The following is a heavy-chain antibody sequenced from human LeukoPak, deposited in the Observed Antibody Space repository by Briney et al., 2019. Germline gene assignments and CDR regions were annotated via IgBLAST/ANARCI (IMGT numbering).Heavy chain of an antibody. J-gene: IGHJ4*02. V-gene: IGHV4-39*01. CDR1: GGSISSSSYY. Sequence: SETLSLTCTVSGGSISSSSYYWGWIRQPPGKGLEWIGSIYYSGSTYYNPSLKSRVTISVDTSKNQFSLKLSSVTAADTAVYYCAREGSLGSSTSCYSYWGQGTLVTVSS. CDR3: AREGSLGSSTSCYSY. CDR2: IYYSGST. D-gene: IGHD2-2*01.